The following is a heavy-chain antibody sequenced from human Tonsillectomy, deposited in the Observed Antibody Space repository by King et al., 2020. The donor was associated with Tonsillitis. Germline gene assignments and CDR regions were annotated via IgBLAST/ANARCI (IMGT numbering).Heavy chain of an antibody. Sequence: TLQESGPTLVKPTQTLTLTCTFSGFSLSTSAVGVGWIRQPPGKALEWLALIYWDDDKRYSPSLKSRLTITKDTSKNQVVLTVTNMDPVDTATYYCAHRLLVPGYYQYDAFDIWGQGTMVTVSS. V-gene: IGHV2-5*02. D-gene: IGHD3-9*01. CDR1: GFSLSTSAVG. J-gene: IGHJ3*02. CDR3: AHRLLVPGYYQYDAFDI. CDR2: IYWDDDK.